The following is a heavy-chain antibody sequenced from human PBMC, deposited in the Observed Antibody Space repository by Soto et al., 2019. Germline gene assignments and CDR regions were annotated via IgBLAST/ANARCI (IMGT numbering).Heavy chain of an antibody. CDR2: IKPSCGIT. V-gene: IGHV1-46*01. CDR3: ARDGFAVYYYDSSGNWFDP. Sequence: QVQLVQSGAEVKKPGASVKVSCKASGYTFTSYYMHWVRQAPGQGLEWMGIIKPSCGITSYAQKFQGRVTMTRDTSTSTVYMELSSLRSEDTAVYYCARDGFAVYYYDSSGNWFDPWGQGPLVTVSS. J-gene: IGHJ5*02. D-gene: IGHD3-22*01. CDR1: GYTFTSYY.